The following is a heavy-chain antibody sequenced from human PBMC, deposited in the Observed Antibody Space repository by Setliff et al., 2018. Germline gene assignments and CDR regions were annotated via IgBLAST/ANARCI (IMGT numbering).Heavy chain of an antibody. V-gene: IGHV4-59*11. CDR2: LYYSGSP. D-gene: IGHD6-13*01. J-gene: IGHJ6*03. Sequence: SETLSLTCTVSGCSISSHYWSWVRQPPGKGLEWIGYLYYSGSPNYNPSLKSRVTISLDTSKNQFSLRLTSVTAADTAAYYCARTQGEQQLTHPYYSHYYIDVWGKGTTVTVSS. CDR1: GCSISSHY. CDR3: ARTQGEQQLTHPYYSHYYIDV.